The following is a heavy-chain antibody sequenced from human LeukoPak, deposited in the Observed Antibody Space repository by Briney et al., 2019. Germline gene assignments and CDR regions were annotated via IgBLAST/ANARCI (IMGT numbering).Heavy chain of an antibody. CDR3: ARGRMWIQLWLEPVFDY. V-gene: IGHV4-34*01. D-gene: IGHD5-18*01. J-gene: IGHJ4*02. Sequence: SETLSLTCAVYGGSFSGYYWSWIRQPPGKGLEWIGEINHSGSTNYNPSLKSRVTISVDTSKNQFSLKLSSVTAADTTVYYCARGRMWIQLWLEPVFDYWGQGTLVTVSS. CDR2: INHSGST. CDR1: GGSFSGYY.